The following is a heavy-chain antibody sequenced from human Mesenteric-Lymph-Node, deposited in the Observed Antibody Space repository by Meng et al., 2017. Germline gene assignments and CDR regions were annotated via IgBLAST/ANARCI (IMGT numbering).Heavy chain of an antibody. CDR3: AKGRSIAAIASQGS. CDR2: ISGSGGDT. D-gene: IGHD6-25*01. Sequence: GESLKISCAASGFTFDDYAMSWVRQAPGKGLEWVSGISGSGGDTYYADSVKGRFTITRDDSKNTMYLEMNSLRGEDTAVYYCAKGRSIAAIASQGSWGQGTLVTVSS. CDR1: GFTFDDYA. J-gene: IGHJ5*02. V-gene: IGHV3-23*01.